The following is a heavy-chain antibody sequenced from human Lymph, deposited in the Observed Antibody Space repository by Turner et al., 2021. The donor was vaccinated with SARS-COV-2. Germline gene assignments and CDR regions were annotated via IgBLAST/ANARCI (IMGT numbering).Heavy chain of an antibody. CDR3: AKGGFYDILTGYSNFDY. D-gene: IGHD3-9*01. V-gene: IGHV3-30*18. J-gene: IGHJ4*02. CDR1: GVPFSSYG. Sequence: QVQLVESGGGVVQPGRSLGLSCAACGVPFSSYGMPWVRQAPGKGLEWVAVISYDGSNKYYADSVKGRFTISRDNSKNSLYLQMNSLRPEDTAVYYCAKGGFYDILTGYSNFDYWGQGTLVTVSS. CDR2: ISYDGSNK.